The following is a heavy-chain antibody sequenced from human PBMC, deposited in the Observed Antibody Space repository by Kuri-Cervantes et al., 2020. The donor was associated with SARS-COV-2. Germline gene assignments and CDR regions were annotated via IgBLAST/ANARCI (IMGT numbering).Heavy chain of an antibody. CDR3: ARDPSQGRADI. J-gene: IGHJ3*02. CDR1: GFTLSSHS. V-gene: IGHV3-21*01. Sequence: LSLTCAASGFTLSSHSVNWVRQAPGKGLEWVSSIGSRSSSTYYSDSVRGRFTISRDNAKNSLYLQMNSLRAEDTAVYYCARDPSQGRADIWGQGTMVTVSS. CDR2: IGSRSSST.